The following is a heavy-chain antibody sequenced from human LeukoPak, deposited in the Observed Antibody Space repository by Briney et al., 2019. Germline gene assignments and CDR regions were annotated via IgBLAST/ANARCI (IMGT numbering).Heavy chain of an antibody. CDR3: ARSIMYGDHGEDI. Sequence: PGGSLRLSCAASGFTFSSYAMHWVRQAPGKGLEWVAVVSYDGTNKYYADSVKGRFTISRDNAKNTVYLQMDSLRAEDAAIYYCARSIMYGDHGEDIWGQGTVVAVSS. CDR1: GFTFSSYA. V-gene: IGHV3-30-3*01. J-gene: IGHJ3*02. CDR2: VSYDGTNK. D-gene: IGHD4-17*01.